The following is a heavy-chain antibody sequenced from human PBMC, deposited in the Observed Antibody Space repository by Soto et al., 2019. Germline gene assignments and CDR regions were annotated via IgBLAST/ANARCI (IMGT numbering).Heavy chain of an antibody. Sequence: QVQLVESGGGVLQPGRSLRLSCAASGFTFSSFAMHWVRQAPGKGLEWVAFISYDGSNTYYADSVKGRVTISRDNSKKTLYLEINSLRAEDTAVYHCAKDLTLGIVGAWGHYFEYWGQGTLVTVSS. CDR3: AKDLTLGIVGAWGHYFEY. J-gene: IGHJ4*02. CDR2: ISYDGSNT. V-gene: IGHV3-30-3*01. CDR1: GFTFSSFA. D-gene: IGHD1-26*01.